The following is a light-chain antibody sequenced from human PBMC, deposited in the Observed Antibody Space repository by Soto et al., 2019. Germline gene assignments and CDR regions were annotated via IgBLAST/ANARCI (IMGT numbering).Light chain of an antibody. V-gene: IGLV2-8*01. CDR2: EVY. CDR1: SSDVGGYNY. CDR3: SAYAGRSTWV. J-gene: IGLJ2*01. Sequence: QSAPTQPPSASGSPGQSVTFSCTGTSSDVGGYNYVSWYQQYPGKAPKLMIYEVYKRPSGVPDRFSGSKSGNTASLPVSGLEPEDEADYYCSAYAGRSTWVFGGGTKLTV.